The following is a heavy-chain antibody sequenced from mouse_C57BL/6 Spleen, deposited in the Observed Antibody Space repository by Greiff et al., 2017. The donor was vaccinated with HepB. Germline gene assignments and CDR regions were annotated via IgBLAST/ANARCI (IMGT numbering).Heavy chain of an antibody. CDR1: GYTFTSYW. D-gene: IGHD4-1*01. J-gene: IGHJ1*03. Sequence: QVQLQQPGAELVKPGASVKLSCKASGYTFTSYWMHWVKQRPGQGLEWIGMIHPNSGSTNYNEKFKSKATLTVDKSSSTAYMQLSSLTSEDSAVYYCATLTSDWYFDVWGTGTTVTVSS. CDR3: ATLTSDWYFDV. V-gene: IGHV1-64*01. CDR2: IHPNSGST.